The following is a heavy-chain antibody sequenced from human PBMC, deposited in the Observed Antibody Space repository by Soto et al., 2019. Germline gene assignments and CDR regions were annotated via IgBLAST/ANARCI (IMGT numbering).Heavy chain of an antibody. CDR2: INPSGGST. J-gene: IGHJ6*02. D-gene: IGHD3-3*01. CDR3: ARDPLAYYDFWSGYSDGMDV. V-gene: IGHV1-46*01. Sequence: ASVKVACKTSGYTFTIYYMHWVRQAPGQGLEWMGIINPSGGSTSYAQKFQGRVTMTRDTSTSTVYMELSSLRSEDTAVYYCARDPLAYYDFWSGYSDGMDVWGQGTTVTVSS. CDR1: GYTFTIYY.